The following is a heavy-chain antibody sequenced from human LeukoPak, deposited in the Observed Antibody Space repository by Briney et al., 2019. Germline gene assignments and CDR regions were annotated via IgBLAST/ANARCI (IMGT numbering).Heavy chain of an antibody. CDR3: ARGGGYASPIGY. Sequence: SETLSLACTLPGGSISTYYWSWIRQPPGKGLEWIGYIYHSGSTNYNPSLKSRVTISVDTSKNQFSLKLSSVTAADTAVYYCARGGGYASPIGYWGQGALVTVSS. CDR1: GGSISTYY. D-gene: IGHD5-12*01. CDR2: IYHSGST. V-gene: IGHV4-59*01. J-gene: IGHJ4*02.